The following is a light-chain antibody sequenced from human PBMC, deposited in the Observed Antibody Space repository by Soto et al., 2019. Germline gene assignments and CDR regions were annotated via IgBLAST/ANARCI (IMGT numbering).Light chain of an antibody. Sequence: QSVLTQPRSVSGSPGQSVTISCTGTSSDVGAYNSVSWYQQYPGKAPKLMIYDVSKWPAGVPDRFSGSKSGNTASLTISGLQAEDEADYYCCSYGGTYNVFGTGTKVTVL. CDR3: CSYGGTYNV. J-gene: IGLJ1*01. CDR1: SSDVGAYNS. V-gene: IGLV2-11*01. CDR2: DVS.